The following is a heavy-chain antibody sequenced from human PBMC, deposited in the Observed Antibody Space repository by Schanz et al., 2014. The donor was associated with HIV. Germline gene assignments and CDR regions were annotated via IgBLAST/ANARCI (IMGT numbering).Heavy chain of an antibody. V-gene: IGHV3-33*06. D-gene: IGHD3-22*01. CDR3: AKPEYDSRGNSQSHFDS. CDR2: IWHDGSNK. J-gene: IGHJ4*02. Sequence: VQLLDSGGGLVQPGGSLRLSCAASGFNFNNYAMTWVRQAPGKGLEWVADIWHDGSNKNYADSVKGRFTISRDNSKNTLYLQMTTLRTEDTAVYYCAKPEYDSRGNSQSHFDSWGQGTLVTVSS. CDR1: GFNFNNYA.